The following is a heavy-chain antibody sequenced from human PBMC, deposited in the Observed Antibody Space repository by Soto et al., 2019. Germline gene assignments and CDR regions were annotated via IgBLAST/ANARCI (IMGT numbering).Heavy chain of an antibody. J-gene: IGHJ4*02. D-gene: IGHD6-25*01. CDR3: AREKRANGYFDY. V-gene: IGHV3-7*01. CDR2: IKQDGSEK. CDR1: GFTFSNYL. Sequence: EVQLVESGGGLVQPGGSLRLSCAASGFTFSNYLMSWVRQAPGKGREWVANIKQDGSEKYYVASVNGRFTISRDNAKNSLYLQMNSLRADDTAVYYCAREKRANGYFDYGGQGTLVTVSS.